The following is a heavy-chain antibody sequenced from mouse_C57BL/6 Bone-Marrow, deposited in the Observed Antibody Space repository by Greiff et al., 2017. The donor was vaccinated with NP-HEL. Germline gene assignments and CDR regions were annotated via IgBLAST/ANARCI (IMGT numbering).Heavy chain of an antibody. J-gene: IGHJ1*03. CDR3: ARSNTHCDFDV. CDR1: GFTFSSYT. V-gene: IGHV5-9*01. CDR2: ISGGGGNT. Sequence: EVMLVESGGGLVKPGGSLKLSCAASGFTFSSYTMSWVRQTPEKRLEWVATISGGGGNTYYPDSVKGRFTISRDNAKNTLYLQMSSLESEDTYLYDCARSNTHCDFDVWGTGTTVTVSS.